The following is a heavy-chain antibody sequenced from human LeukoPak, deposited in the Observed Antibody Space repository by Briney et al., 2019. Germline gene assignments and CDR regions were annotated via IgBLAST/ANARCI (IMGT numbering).Heavy chain of an antibody. CDR2: IYYSGST. CDR1: GGSFSGYY. J-gene: IGHJ5*02. Sequence: SETLSLTCAVYGGSFSGYYWSWIRQPPGKGLEWIASIYYSGSTYYSPSLRSRVTISVDTSKNQFSLKLSSVTAADTAVYYCARRRSGHNWFDPWGQGTLVTVSS. D-gene: IGHD3-3*01. CDR3: ARRRSGHNWFDP. V-gene: IGHV4-34*01.